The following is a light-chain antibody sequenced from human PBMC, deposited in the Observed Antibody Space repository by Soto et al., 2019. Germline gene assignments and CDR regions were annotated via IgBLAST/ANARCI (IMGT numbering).Light chain of an antibody. CDR3: SSFTRSSTPYV. CDR2: DVS. Sequence: SALTQRASVYGCRGRWMTISCKEHSSDVGGYNYVSWYQQYPGKAPKLMIYDVSNRPSGVSNRFSGSKSGNTASLTISGLQAEDEADYYCSSFTRSSTPYVFGTGTKVTVL. CDR1: SSDVGGYNY. J-gene: IGLJ1*01. V-gene: IGLV2-14*03.